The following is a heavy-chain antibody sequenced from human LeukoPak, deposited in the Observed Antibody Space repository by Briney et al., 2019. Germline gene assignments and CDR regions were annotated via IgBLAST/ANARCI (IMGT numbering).Heavy chain of an antibody. CDR1: GYTFTNYY. D-gene: IGHD6-6*01. Sequence: ASVKVSCKASGYTFTNYYIHWVRQAPGQGLEWTGIINPSAGSTSYAQKFQGRVTMTRDTSTSTVYMELSSLRSEDTAVYYCAREGPYSDSSRSRFDYWGQGILVTVSS. V-gene: IGHV1-46*01. J-gene: IGHJ4*02. CDR2: INPSAGST. CDR3: AREGPYSDSSRSRFDY.